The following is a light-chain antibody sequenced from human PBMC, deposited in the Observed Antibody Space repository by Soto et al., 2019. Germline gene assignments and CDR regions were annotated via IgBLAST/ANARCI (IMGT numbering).Light chain of an antibody. CDR2: DAS. V-gene: IGKV3-11*01. Sequence: EIVFPQSPAHLPLSTGERATLSCRASQSVSSYLAWYQQKPGQAPRLLIYDASNRATGIPARFSGSGSGTDFTLTVSILEPEDFAVYYCQQHSNWPWTFGQGTKVDIK. J-gene: IGKJ1*01. CDR3: QQHSNWPWT. CDR1: QSVSSY.